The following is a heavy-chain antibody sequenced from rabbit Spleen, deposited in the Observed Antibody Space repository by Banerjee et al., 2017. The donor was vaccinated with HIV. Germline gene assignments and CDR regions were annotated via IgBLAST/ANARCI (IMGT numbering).Heavy chain of an antibody. J-gene: IGHJ2*01. D-gene: IGHD1-1*01. CDR2: IDTNDGDT. V-gene: IGHV1S40*01. CDR3: ARNYVNAFDP. Sequence: QQLVESGGGLVKPGASLTLTCKASGFDFSSAYYMCWVRQAPGKGLEWIACIDTNDGDTDYANWPKGRFTISKTSSTTVTLQMTSLTAADTATYFCARNYVNAFDPWGPGTLVTVS. CDR1: GFDFSSAYY.